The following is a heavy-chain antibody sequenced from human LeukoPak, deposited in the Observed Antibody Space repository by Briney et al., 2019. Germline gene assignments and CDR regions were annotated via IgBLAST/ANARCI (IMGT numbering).Heavy chain of an antibody. CDR1: GFTFKNYD. CDR2: ISYDGSNK. Sequence: PGGSLRLACAASGFTFKNYDMSWVRQAPGKGLEWVAVISYDGSNKYYADSVKGRFTISRDNSKNTLYLQMNSLRAEDTAVYYCAKAIYSGSYYGLYFQHWGQGTLVTVSS. J-gene: IGHJ1*01. CDR3: AKAIYSGSYYGLYFQH. D-gene: IGHD1-26*01. V-gene: IGHV3-30*18.